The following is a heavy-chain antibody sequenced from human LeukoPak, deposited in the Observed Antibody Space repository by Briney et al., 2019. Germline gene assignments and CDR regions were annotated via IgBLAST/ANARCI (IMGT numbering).Heavy chain of an antibody. J-gene: IGHJ4*02. Sequence: GESLKISCKISGYKLTNNWIGWVRQVPGKGLECMGIIYPGDSDTRYSPSFQGQVTISADRSISTAYLQWSSLKASDTAMYYCARHETGPYFDYWGQGTLVTVSS. CDR2: IYPGDSDT. CDR3: ARHETGPYFDY. D-gene: IGHD1-1*01. CDR1: GYKLTNNW. V-gene: IGHV5-51*01.